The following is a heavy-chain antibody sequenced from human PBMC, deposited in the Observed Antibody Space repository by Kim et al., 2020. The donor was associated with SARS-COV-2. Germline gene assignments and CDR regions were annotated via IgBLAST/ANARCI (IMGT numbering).Heavy chain of an antibody. CDR1: GFTFSSYA. V-gene: IGHV3-23*01. CDR3: ARYRTAVGASSVI. J-gene: IGHJ4*02. CDR2: ISGSGAST. Sequence: GGSLRLSCAASGFTFSSYAMNWVRQAPGKGLEWVSGISGSGASTNYADSVKGRFTISRDNSKNTLYLQMNSLRAEDTAVYYCARYRTAVGASSVIWGQGTLVTVSS. D-gene: IGHD1-26*01.